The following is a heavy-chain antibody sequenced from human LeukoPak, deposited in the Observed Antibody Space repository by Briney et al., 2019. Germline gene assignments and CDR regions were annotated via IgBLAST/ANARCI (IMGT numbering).Heavy chain of an antibody. V-gene: IGHV4-59*12. CDR2: ICYSGSF. Sequence: PSETLSLTCAVYGGSFSGYYWTWIRQPPGKGLEWIGYICYSGSFYFNPSLKSRVTISVDTSKNQFSLKLNSVTAADTAVYYCARVVGAMSFDYWGQGTLVAVSS. CDR3: ARVVGAMSFDY. D-gene: IGHD1-26*01. CDR1: GGSFSGYY. J-gene: IGHJ4*02.